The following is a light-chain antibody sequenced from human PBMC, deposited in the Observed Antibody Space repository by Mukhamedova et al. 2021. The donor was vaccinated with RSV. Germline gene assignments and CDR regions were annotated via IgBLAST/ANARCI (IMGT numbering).Light chain of an antibody. J-gene: IGLJ1*01. CDR3: STWDYSLSALYV. V-gene: IGLV1-36*01. Sequence: LPSGIPDRFSGSKSGTTASLTISGLQPEDEADYYCSTWDYSLSALYVFGTGTKVTVL.